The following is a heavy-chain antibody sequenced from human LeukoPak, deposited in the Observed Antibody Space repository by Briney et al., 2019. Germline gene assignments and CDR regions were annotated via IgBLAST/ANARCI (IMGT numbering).Heavy chain of an antibody. CDR3: TSHAVFGRYFDF. D-gene: IGHD3-9*01. CDR2: IRSKANSYAT. Sequence: GGSLKLSCAASGFTFSGSAMHWVRQASGKGLEWVGRIRSKANSYATAYAASVKGRFTISRDDSKNTAYLQMNSLKTEDTAVYYCTSHAVFGRYFDFWGQGPWSPSPQ. V-gene: IGHV3-73*01. CDR1: GFTFSGSA. J-gene: IGHJ4*02.